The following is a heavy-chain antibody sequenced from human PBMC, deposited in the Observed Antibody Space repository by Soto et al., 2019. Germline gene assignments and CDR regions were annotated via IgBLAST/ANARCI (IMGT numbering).Heavy chain of an antibody. CDR1: GFTFSSYW. Sequence: GWSLRLSCAASGFTFSSYWMSLVRQAPGKGPEWVANIKQDGSEKYYVDSVKGRFTISRDNAKNSLYLQMNSLRAEDTAVYYCARDHCTNGVCLYYYYGMDVWGQGTKVTVSS. CDR2: IKQDGSEK. V-gene: IGHV3-7*03. J-gene: IGHJ6*02. D-gene: IGHD2-8*01. CDR3: ARDHCTNGVCLYYYYGMDV.